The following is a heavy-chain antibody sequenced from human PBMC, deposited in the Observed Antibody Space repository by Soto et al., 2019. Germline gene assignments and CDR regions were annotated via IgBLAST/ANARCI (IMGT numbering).Heavy chain of an antibody. CDR3: ARETRGRGPAFDI. CDR1: GFTFSTYW. D-gene: IGHD4-17*01. J-gene: IGHJ3*02. Sequence: EVHLMESGGGLIQPGGSLRLSCAASGFTFSTYWIHWVRQPPGRGLVWVSRINIDGSSTIYADSVKGRFTISRDNAKNTLYLQMNSLIVEDTAVYYCARETRGRGPAFDIWGQGTMVTVSS. V-gene: IGHV3-74*01. CDR2: INIDGSST.